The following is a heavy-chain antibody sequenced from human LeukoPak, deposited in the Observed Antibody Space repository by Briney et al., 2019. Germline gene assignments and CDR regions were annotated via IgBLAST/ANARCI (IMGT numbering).Heavy chain of an antibody. J-gene: IGHJ4*02. Sequence: AASVKVSCKASGYTFTAHFMHWVRQAPGQGLEWMGRINPNSGGTNYAQKFQGRVTMTRDTSITTAYMDLSRLTYDDTAVYYCARGGTEASSGDYWGQGTLVTVSS. CDR1: GYTFTAHF. CDR3: ARGGTEASSGDY. D-gene: IGHD3-10*01. V-gene: IGHV1-2*06. CDR2: INPNSGGT.